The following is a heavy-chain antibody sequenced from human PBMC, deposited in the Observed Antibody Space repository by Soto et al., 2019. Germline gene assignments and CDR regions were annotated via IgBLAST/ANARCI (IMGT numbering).Heavy chain of an antibody. Sequence: QVQLVQSGGEVKKPGASVKVSCRASGYTFSNYGITWVRQAPGQGLEWKGWISAYNGNTNYAQKLQGRLTMTTDTSTNTVYMELRSLRSDDTAVYYCAREGLLPYYYYGMDVWGQGTTVTVSS. CDR3: AREGLLPYYYYGMDV. V-gene: IGHV1-18*01. CDR2: ISAYNGNT. CDR1: GYTFSNYG. J-gene: IGHJ6*02. D-gene: IGHD2-15*01.